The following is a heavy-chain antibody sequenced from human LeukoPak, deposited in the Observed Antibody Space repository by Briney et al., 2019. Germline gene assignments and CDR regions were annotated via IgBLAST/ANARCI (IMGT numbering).Heavy chain of an antibody. D-gene: IGHD6-19*01. V-gene: IGHV3-23*01. CDR2: ISGSGGST. Sequence: GRSLRLSYAAYGFTFSSYAMSRVGQAPGKWLESVSAISGSGGSTYYADSVKGRFTISRDNSKNTLYLQMNSLRAEDTAVYYCAKDRMRIAVAGTDYWGQGTLVTVSS. J-gene: IGHJ4*02. CDR1: GFTFSSYA. CDR3: AKDRMRIAVAGTDY.